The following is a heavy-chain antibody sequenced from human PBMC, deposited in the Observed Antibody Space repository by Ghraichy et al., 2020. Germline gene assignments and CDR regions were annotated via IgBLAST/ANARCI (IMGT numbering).Heavy chain of an antibody. CDR2: ISWDGGST. CDR3: AKDTHNYYGSGNGEDYFQH. Sequence: LSLTCAASGFTFDDYTMHWVRQAPGKGLEWVSLISWDGGSTYYADSVKGRFTISRDNSKNSLYLQMNSLRTEDTALYYCAKDTHNYYGSGNGEDYFQHWGQGTLVTVSS. D-gene: IGHD3-10*01. V-gene: IGHV3-43*01. CDR1: GFTFDDYT. J-gene: IGHJ1*01.